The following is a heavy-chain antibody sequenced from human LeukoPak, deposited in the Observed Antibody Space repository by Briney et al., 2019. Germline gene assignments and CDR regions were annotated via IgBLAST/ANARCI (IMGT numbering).Heavy chain of an antibody. Sequence: SGGALRLSCAASGFTFSSYAMSWVRKAPGKGLEWVSAICDSGSSTHYADSVKGRFTTSRDNSKNTLFLQMNSLRAEDTAIYYCAKYGPQDSGSSHFDYWGQGALVTVSS. D-gene: IGHD1-26*01. J-gene: IGHJ4*02. CDR2: ICDSGSST. V-gene: IGHV3-23*01. CDR3: AKYGPQDSGSSHFDY. CDR1: GFTFSSYA.